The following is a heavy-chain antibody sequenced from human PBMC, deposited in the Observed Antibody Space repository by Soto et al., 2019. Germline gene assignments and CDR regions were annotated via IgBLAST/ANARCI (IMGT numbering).Heavy chain of an antibody. CDR2: INHSGST. CDR3: ARRDIVVVPAAQVVYNWFDP. J-gene: IGHJ5*02. D-gene: IGHD2-2*01. CDR1: RGSFSGYY. V-gene: IGHV4-34*01. Sequence: PSETLSLTCTVSRGSFSGYYWSWIRQPPGKGLEWIGEINHSGSTNYNPSLKSRVTISVDTSKNQFSLKLSSVTAADTAVYYCARRDIVVVPAAQVVYNWFDPWGQGTLVTVPQ.